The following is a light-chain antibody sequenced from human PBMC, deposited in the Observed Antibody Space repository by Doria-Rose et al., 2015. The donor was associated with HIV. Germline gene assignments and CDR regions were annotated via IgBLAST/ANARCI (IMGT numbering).Light chain of an antibody. CDR1: QSFSSTY. J-gene: IGKJ1*01. CDR3: HQYGTSWT. Sequence: TQSPGTLSLSPGERATLSCRASQSFSSTYLAWYQQKPGQAPSLLIYDGSTRATGIPDRFSASESGTDFTLTVNRREPEDFALYYCHQYGTSWTFGQGTKVEI. CDR2: DGS. V-gene: IGKV3-20*01.